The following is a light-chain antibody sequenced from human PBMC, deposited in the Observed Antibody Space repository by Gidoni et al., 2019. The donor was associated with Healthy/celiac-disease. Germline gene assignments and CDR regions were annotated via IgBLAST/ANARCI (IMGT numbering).Light chain of an antibody. Sequence: DIVMTQSPDSLAVSLGERATINCKSSQSVLYSSNNKNYLAWYQQKPGQPPKLPIYWASTRESGVPDRFSGSGSGTDFTLTIRSLQAEDVAVYYCQQYYSTPYTFGKGTKLEIK. CDR2: WAS. J-gene: IGKJ2*01. CDR3: QQYYSTPYT. CDR1: QSVLYSSNNKNY. V-gene: IGKV4-1*01.